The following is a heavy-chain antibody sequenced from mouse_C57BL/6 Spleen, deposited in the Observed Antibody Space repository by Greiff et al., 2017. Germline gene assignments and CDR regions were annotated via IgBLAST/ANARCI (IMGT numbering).Heavy chain of an antibody. D-gene: IGHD1-1*01. CDR2: IWSGGST. CDR1: GFSLTSYG. CDR3: AKYSLYYGSSHGAMDY. J-gene: IGHJ4*01. V-gene: IGHV2-2*01. Sequence: QVQLQQSGPGLVQPSQSLSITCTVSGFSLTSYGVHWVRQSPGKGLEWLGVIWSGGSTDYNAAFISRLSISKDNSKSQVFFRMNSLQADDTAIYYSAKYSLYYGSSHGAMDYWGQGTSVTVSS.